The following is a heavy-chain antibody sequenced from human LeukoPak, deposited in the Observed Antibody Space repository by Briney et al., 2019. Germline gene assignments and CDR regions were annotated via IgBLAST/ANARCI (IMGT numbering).Heavy chain of an antibody. CDR2: ISAYNGNT. CDR3: ARVGYDFWSGSLFDAFDI. Sequence: GASVKVSCKASGYTFTSYGISWVRQAPGQGLEWMGWISAYNGNTNYAQKLQGRVTMTTDTSTSTAYMGLRSLRSDDTAVYYCARVGYDFWSGSLFDAFDIWVQGTMVTVSS. D-gene: IGHD3-3*01. CDR1: GYTFTSYG. V-gene: IGHV1-18*01. J-gene: IGHJ3*02.